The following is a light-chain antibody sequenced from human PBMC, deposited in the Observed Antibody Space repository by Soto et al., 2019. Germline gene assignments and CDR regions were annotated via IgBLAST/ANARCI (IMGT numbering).Light chain of an antibody. CDR2: GAS. J-gene: IGKJ4*01. CDR1: QSISSSF. Sequence: EFVLTQSPGKLSLSPGERATLSCRASQSISSSFLAWYQQKPGQAPRLLIYGASSRGTGIPDRFSCSGSGTDFALTIRRLEPEDFAVYYCQQYGSSPPLTFGGGTKVEIK. CDR3: QQYGSSPPLT. V-gene: IGKV3-20*01.